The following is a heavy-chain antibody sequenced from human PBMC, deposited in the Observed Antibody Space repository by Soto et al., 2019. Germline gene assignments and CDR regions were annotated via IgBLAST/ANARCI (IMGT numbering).Heavy chain of an antibody. CDR1: GFTFSSYS. V-gene: IGHV3-21*01. D-gene: IGHD2-2*03. CDR3: ARDHYPGYCSSTSCRKSPYYYYYGMDV. J-gene: IGHJ6*02. CDR2: ISSSSSYI. Sequence: GSLRLSCAASGFTFSSYSMNWVRQAPGKGLEWVSSISSSSSYIYYADSVRGRFTISRDNAKNSLYLQMNSLRAEDTAVYYCARDHYPGYCSSTSCRKSPYYYYYGMDVWGQGTTVTVSS.